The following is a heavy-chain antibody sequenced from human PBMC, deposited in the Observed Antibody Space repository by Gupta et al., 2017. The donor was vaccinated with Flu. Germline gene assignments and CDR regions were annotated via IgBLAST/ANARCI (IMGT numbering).Heavy chain of an antibody. CDR2: IHYSGNA. V-gene: IGHV4-59*01. CDR1: GDTMIGYY. Sequence: GDTMIGYYWSWIRQSPRKGLELIGYIHYSGNAHYNPSLKSRVPITEDSSKNQFSLNLISVTAADTAVYYCSRLLFTSEGGGWFDPWAPGPL. D-gene: IGHD3-16*01. CDR3: SRLLFTSEGGGWFDP. J-gene: IGHJ5*02.